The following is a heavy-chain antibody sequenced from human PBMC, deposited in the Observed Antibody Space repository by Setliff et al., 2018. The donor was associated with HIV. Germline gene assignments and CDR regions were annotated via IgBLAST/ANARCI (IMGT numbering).Heavy chain of an antibody. V-gene: IGHV3-15*01. CDR1: GFPFSNAW. CDR2: VKSKADGGTI. Sequence: LRLSCAASGFPFSNAWMIWVRQAPGKGLEWVGRVKSKADGGTIDYAAPVKGRFTISRDDSKNTLYLQMNSLTTDDTAVYFCVTGSQLPMDYWGQGTLVTVSS. D-gene: IGHD1-26*01. J-gene: IGHJ4*02. CDR3: VTGSQLPMDY.